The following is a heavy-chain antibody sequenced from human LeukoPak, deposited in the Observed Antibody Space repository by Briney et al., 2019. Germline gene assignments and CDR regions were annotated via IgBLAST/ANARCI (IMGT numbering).Heavy chain of an antibody. CDR3: ARGSPLVGELSDTAMARFDP. CDR1: GGSISSGGYY. J-gene: IGHJ5*02. V-gene: IGHV4-31*03. Sequence: SETLSLTCTVSGGSISSGGYYWSWIRQHPGKGLEWIGYIYYSGSTYYNPSLKSRVTISVDTSKNQFSLKLSSVTAADTAVYYCARGSPLVGELSDTAMARFDPWGQGTLVIVSS. CDR2: IYYSGST. D-gene: IGHD3-16*02.